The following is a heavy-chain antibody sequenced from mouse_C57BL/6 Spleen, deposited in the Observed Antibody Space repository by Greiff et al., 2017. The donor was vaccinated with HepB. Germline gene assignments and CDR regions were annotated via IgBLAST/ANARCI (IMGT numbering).Heavy chain of an antibody. Sequence: VQLVESGPGLVQPSQSLSITCTVSGFSLTSYGVHWVRQSPGKGLEWLGVIWSGGSTDYNAAFISRLSISKDNSKSQVFFKMNSLQADDTAIYYCARNIDYGSHWYFDVWGTGTTVTVSS. CDR3: ARNIDYGSHWYFDV. CDR1: GFSLTSYG. V-gene: IGHV2-2*01. CDR2: IWSGGST. D-gene: IGHD1-1*01. J-gene: IGHJ1*03.